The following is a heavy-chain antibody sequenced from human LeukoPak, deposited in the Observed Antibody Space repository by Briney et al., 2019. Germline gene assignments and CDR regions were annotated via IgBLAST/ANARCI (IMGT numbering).Heavy chain of an antibody. D-gene: IGHD3-3*01. J-gene: IGHJ4*02. Sequence: GVLSLSCAASGFTFSSYGMHWVRQAPGKGLEWVAVIWYDGSNKYYADSVKGRFTISRDNSKNTLYMQMNSLRAEDTAVYYCARPHTYDFWSGYYTYYFDYWGQGTLVTVSS. CDR1: GFTFSSYG. V-gene: IGHV3-33*01. CDR3: ARPHTYDFWSGYYTYYFDY. CDR2: IWYDGSNK.